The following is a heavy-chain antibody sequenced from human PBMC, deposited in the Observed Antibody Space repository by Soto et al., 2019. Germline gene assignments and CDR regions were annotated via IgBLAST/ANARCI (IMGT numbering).Heavy chain of an antibody. CDR2: ISGYNAKT. Sequence: ASVKVSCKTSGYLFNSYGLSWVRQAPGQGLEWMGWISGYNAKTTYEQKFQGRVIMNIDTSTSTAYMKLKRQKFEETTVYYCARDETYSSYYFYYWGQGTLVTVSS. V-gene: IGHV1-18*04. D-gene: IGHD4-4*01. J-gene: IGHJ4*02. CDR3: ARDETYSSYYFYY. CDR1: GYLFNSYG.